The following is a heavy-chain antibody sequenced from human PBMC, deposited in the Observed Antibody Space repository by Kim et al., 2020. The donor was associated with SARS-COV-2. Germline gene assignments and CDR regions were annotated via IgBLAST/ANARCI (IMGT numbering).Heavy chain of an antibody. CDR2: K. V-gene: IGHV3-7*04. Sequence: KYHVDSVKGRFTISRDNAKNSLYLQMNSLRAEDTAVYYCARLGSSSWNFDYWGQGTLVTVSS. J-gene: IGHJ4*02. CDR3: ARLGSSSWNFDY. D-gene: IGHD6-13*01.